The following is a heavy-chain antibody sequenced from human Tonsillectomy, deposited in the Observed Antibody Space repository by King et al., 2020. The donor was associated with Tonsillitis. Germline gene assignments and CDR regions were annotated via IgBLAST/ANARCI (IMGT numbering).Heavy chain of an antibody. J-gene: IGHJ4*02. CDR2: IDWDDDK. V-gene: IGHV2-70*04. D-gene: IGHD3-22*01. CDR3: ARIGYYDSRGYGD. CDR1: GFSLSTTGMR. Sequence: VTLKESGPALVRPPQTLTLTCTFSGFSLSTTGMRVSWIRQPPGKALEWLARIDWDDDKYYSTSLKTRLTISRDTSKNQVVLSMTNMDPVDTATYYCARIGYYDSRGYGDWGQGTLVTVSS.